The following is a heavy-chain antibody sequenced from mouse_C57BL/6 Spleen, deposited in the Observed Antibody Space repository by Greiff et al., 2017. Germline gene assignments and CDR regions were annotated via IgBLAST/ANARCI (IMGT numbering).Heavy chain of an antibody. V-gene: IGHV5-6*01. CDR3: ARRGGSSSYFDY. CDR2: ISSGGSYT. Sequence: EVMLVESGGDLVKPGGSLKLSCAASGFTFSSYGMSWVRQTPDKRLEWVATISSGGSYTYYPDSVKGRFTISRDNAKNTLYLQMSSLKSEDTAMYYCARRGGSSSYFDYWGQGTTLTVSS. D-gene: IGHD1-1*01. CDR1: GFTFSSYG. J-gene: IGHJ2*01.